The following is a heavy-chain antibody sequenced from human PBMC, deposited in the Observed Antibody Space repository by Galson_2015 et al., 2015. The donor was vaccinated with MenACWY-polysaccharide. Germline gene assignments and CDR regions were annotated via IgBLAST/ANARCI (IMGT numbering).Heavy chain of an antibody. V-gene: IGHV3-21*01. CDR2: ISSSASYI. CDR3: ARDTGGSDY. D-gene: IGHD3-16*01. CDR1: GFSFSDYN. Sequence: LRLSCAASGFSFSDYNMNWVRQAPGKGLEWVSIISSSASYIYYADSVKGRFTISRDNAKNSLYLQMNSLRAEDTAIYYCARDTGGSDYWGQGTLATVSS. J-gene: IGHJ4*02.